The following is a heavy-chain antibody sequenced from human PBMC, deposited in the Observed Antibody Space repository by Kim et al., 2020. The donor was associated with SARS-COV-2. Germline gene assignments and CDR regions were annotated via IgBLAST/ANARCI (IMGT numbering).Heavy chain of an antibody. V-gene: IGHV1-46*01. Sequence: ASVKVSCKASGYTFTSYYMHWVRQAPGQGLEWMGIINPSGGSTSYAQKFQGRVTMTRDTSTSTVYMELSSLRSEDTAVYYCARAARYSNYPGVGYYGMGVWGQGTTVTVSS. CDR2: INPSGGST. D-gene: IGHD4-4*01. CDR3: ARAARYSNYPGVGYYGMGV. CDR1: GYTFTSYY. J-gene: IGHJ6*02.